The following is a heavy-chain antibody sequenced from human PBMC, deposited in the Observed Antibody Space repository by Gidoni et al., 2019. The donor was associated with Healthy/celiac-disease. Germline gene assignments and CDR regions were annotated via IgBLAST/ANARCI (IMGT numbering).Heavy chain of an antibody. D-gene: IGHD1-26*01. CDR2: ISGSGGST. CDR1: GFTFSSYA. V-gene: IGHV3-23*01. CDR3: AKRRGSGSWVDY. J-gene: IGHJ4*02. Sequence: EVQLLESGGGLVQPGGSLRLSCAASGFTFSSYAMSWVRQAPGKGLEWVSVISGSGGSTYYADSVKGRFTISRDNSKNTLYLQMNSLRAEDTAVYYCAKRRGSGSWVDYWGQGTLVTVSS.